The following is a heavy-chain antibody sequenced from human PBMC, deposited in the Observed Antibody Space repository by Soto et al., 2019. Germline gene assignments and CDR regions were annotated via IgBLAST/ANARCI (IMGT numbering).Heavy chain of an antibody. CDR1: GSTFTGYY. J-gene: IGHJ4*02. D-gene: IGHD2-21*02. V-gene: IGHV1-46*01. Sequence: QVQLVQSGTEVKKPGASVKISCKASGSTFTGYYIYLVRQAPGQGLEFMGAINSGGGNTDYAHKFEGRVTVTRDTSTSTVYMELTSLRFDDTAVYYCAGGNCAGDCYFDYWGQGTLVTVSS. CDR3: AGGNCAGDCYFDY. CDR2: INSGGGNT.